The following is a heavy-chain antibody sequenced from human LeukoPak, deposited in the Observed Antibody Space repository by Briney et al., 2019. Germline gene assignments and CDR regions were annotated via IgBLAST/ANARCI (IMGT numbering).Heavy chain of an antibody. V-gene: IGHV3-23*01. D-gene: IGHD2-15*01. CDR3: AKSGLLLYYFDY. CDR2: ISGSGGST. Sequence: PGGSLRLSCAASGFTFSSYAMSWVRQAPGKGLEWVSAISGSGGSTYYANSVKGRFTISRDNSKNMLYLQMNSLRAEDKAVYYCAKSGLLLYYFDYWGQGTLVTVSS. CDR1: GFTFSSYA. J-gene: IGHJ4*02.